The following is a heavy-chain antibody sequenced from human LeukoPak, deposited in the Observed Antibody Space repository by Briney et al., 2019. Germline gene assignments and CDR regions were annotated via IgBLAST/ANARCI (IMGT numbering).Heavy chain of an antibody. CDR1: GCTFSSYS. Sequence: GGSLRVSCAASGCTFSSYSMNWVRQAPGKGLEWVSYISSSSGNIYYADSVKGRFTISRGNAKTSLYLQMNSLRAEDTALYYCARGGTIAVAGTDYWGQGTLVTVSS. CDR2: ISSSSGNI. V-gene: IGHV3-48*01. J-gene: IGHJ4*02. D-gene: IGHD6-19*01. CDR3: ARGGTIAVAGTDY.